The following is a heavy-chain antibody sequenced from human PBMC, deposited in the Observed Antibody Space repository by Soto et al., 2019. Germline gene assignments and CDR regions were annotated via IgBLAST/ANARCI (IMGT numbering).Heavy chain of an antibody. V-gene: IGHV1-18*01. CDR2: ISAYNGNT. CDR3: AREFTKRRITIFGVATHNWFDP. CDR1: GYTFTSYG. J-gene: IGHJ5*02. D-gene: IGHD3-3*01. Sequence: ASVKVSCKASGYTFTSYGISWVRQAPGQGLEWMGWISAYNGNTNYAQKLQGRVTMTTDTSTSTAYMELRSLRSDDTAVYYCAREFTKRRITIFGVATHNWFDPWGQGTLVTVSS.